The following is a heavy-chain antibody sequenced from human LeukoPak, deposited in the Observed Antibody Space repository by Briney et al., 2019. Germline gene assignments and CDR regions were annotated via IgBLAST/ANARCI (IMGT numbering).Heavy chain of an antibody. Sequence: GGSLRLSCAASGFTFSTYGMHWVRQAPGKGLEWVAFIRYDGSNKYYADSVKGRFTISRDNSKNTLYLQMNSLRAEDTAVYYCAKVPGGPDNYFDYWGQGTLVTVSS. D-gene: IGHD3-16*01. CDR1: GFTFSTYG. CDR3: AKVPGGPDNYFDY. CDR2: IRYDGSNK. V-gene: IGHV3-30*02. J-gene: IGHJ4*02.